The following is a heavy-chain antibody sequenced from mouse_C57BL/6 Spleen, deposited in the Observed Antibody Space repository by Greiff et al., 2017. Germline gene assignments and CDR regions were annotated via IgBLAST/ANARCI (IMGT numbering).Heavy chain of an antibody. D-gene: IGHD1-1*01. J-gene: IGHJ3*01. Sequence: EVKLQESGPGLVKPSQSLSLTCSVTGYSITSGYYWNWIRQFPGNKLEWMGYISYDGSNNYNPSLKNRISITRDTSKNQFFLKLNSVTTEDTATYYCARDLGYYGSSSFAYWGQGTLVTVSA. CDR1: GYSITSGYY. CDR3: ARDLGYYGSSSFAY. CDR2: ISYDGSN. V-gene: IGHV3-6*01.